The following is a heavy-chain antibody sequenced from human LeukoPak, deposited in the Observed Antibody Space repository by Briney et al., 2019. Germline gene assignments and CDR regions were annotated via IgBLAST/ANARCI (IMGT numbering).Heavy chain of an antibody. CDR3: ARQVGATTLIDS. J-gene: IGHJ4*02. Sequence: SETLSLTCTVSGGSISSYYWGWIRQPPGKGLEWIGSIYVIGTNYYNPSLKSRVTLSVDTSKNQLSLNLSSVTAADAALYYCARQVGATTLIDSWGQGTLVTVSS. CDR1: GGSISSYY. D-gene: IGHD1-26*01. CDR2: IYVIGTN. V-gene: IGHV4-39*01.